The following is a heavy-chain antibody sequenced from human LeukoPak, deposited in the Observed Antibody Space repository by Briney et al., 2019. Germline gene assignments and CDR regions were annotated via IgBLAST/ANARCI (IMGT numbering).Heavy chain of an antibody. J-gene: IGHJ4*02. CDR3: ARGDGYIDY. CDR2: INHSGST. Sequence: PSETLSLTCAVYGGPFSGYYWSWIRQPPGKGLEWIGEINHSGSTNYNPSLKSRVTISVDTSKNQFSLKLSSVTAADTAVYYCARGDGYIDYWGQGTLVTVSS. D-gene: IGHD2-8*01. V-gene: IGHV4-34*01. CDR1: GGPFSGYY.